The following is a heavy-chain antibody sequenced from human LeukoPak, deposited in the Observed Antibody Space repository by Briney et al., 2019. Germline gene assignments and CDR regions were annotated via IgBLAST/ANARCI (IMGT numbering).Heavy chain of an antibody. CDR3: ARPSMAGGGGYSRAFAY. Sequence: GESLKISCKGSGYSFTTYWIGWVRQMPGKGLEWMGIIYPGDSDTRYSPSFQGQVTISADKSISTAYLQWSSLKASDTATYYCARPSMAGGGGYSRAFAYWGQGTLVTVSS. J-gene: IGHJ4*02. V-gene: IGHV5-51*01. CDR1: GYSFTTYW. D-gene: IGHD1-26*01. CDR2: IYPGDSDT.